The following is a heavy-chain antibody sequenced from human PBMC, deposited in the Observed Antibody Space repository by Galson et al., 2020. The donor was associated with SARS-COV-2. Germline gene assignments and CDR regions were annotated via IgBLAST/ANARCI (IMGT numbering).Heavy chain of an antibody. CDR3: TTDLQHSYYDILTGYYKLDY. D-gene: IGHD3-9*01. Sequence: GGSLRLSCAASGFTFSNAWMSWVRQAPGKGLEWVGRIKSKTDGGTTDYAAPVKGRFTISRDDSKNTLYLQMNSLKTEDTAVYYCTTDLQHSYYDILTGYYKLDYWGQGTLVTVSS. V-gene: IGHV3-15*01. CDR1: GFTFSNAW. CDR2: IKSKTDGGTT. J-gene: IGHJ4*02.